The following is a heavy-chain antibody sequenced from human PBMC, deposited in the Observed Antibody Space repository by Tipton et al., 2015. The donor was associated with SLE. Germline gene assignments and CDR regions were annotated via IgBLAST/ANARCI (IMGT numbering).Heavy chain of an antibody. V-gene: IGHV4-59*12. Sequence: TLSLTCTVSGGSISSYYWSWIWQPPGKGLEWIGCIYYSGTTIYNPSLNSRVTMSVDTSKNQVSLKLSSVTAADTAVYYCARSPRGGGYYPYYFDYWGQGTLVTVSS. CDR1: GGSISSYY. D-gene: IGHD3-3*01. J-gene: IGHJ4*02. CDR2: IYYSGTT. CDR3: ARSPRGGGYYPYYFDY.